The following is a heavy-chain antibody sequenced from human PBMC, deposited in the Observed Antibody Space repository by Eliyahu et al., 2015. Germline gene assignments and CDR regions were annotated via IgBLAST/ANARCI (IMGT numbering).Heavy chain of an antibody. J-gene: IGHJ6*02. CDR1: GGSFSGYX. CDR3: ARIRITMVRGVIIRTPRYYGMDV. CDR2: INHSGST. Sequence: QVQLQQWGAGLLKPSETLSLTCAVYGGSFSGYXWSWIRQPPGKGLEWIGEINHSGSTNYNPSLKSRVTISVDTSKXQFSLKLSSVTAADTAVYYCARIRITMVRGVIIRTPRYYGMDVWGQGTTVTVSS. D-gene: IGHD3-10*01. V-gene: IGHV4-34*01.